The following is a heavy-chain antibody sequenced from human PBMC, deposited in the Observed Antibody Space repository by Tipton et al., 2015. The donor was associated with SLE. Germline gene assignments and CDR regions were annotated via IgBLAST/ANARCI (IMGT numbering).Heavy chain of an antibody. CDR3: ASAPYCSSTSCYAEVVYAFDF. CDR2: INPNSGGT. J-gene: IGHJ3*01. CDR1: GYTFTGYY. V-gene: IGHV1-2*02. D-gene: IGHD2-2*01. Sequence: QLVQSGAEVKKPGASVKVSCKASGYTFTGYYMHWVRQAPGQGLEWMGWINPNSGGTNYAQKFQGRVTMTRDTSISTAYMELSRLRSDDTAVDYCASAPYCSSTSCYAEVVYAFDFLGQGTRVTVSS.